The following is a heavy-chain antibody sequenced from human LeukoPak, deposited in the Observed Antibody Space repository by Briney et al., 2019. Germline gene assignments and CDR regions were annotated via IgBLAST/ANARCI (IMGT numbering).Heavy chain of an antibody. D-gene: IGHD3-22*01. Sequence: GGSLRLSCAASGFSVSTNFMRWVSQAPGKGLEWVSSFYRGGSTRYVDSVKGRFTTSRDHSKNTMYLQMNSLRVEDTAVYYCARYYDSSGYTQGAFDIWGQGTMVTVS. CDR1: GFSVSTNF. V-gene: IGHV3-66*02. CDR2: FYRGGST. J-gene: IGHJ3*02. CDR3: ARYYDSSGYTQGAFDI.